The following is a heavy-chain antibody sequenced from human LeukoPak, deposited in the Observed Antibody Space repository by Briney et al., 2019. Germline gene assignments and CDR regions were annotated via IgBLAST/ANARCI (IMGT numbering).Heavy chain of an antibody. CDR1: GFTCSSYS. D-gene: IGHD3-10*01. CDR2: ISSSSSYI. J-gene: IGHJ5*02. Sequence: GGSLRLSCAASGFTCSSYSMNWVRQAPGKGLEWVSSISSSSSYIYYADSVKGRFTISRDNAKNSLYLQMNSLRAEDTAVYYCARDRRGSGSYSGNWFDPWGQGTLVTVSS. CDR3: ARDRRGSGSYSGNWFDP. V-gene: IGHV3-21*01.